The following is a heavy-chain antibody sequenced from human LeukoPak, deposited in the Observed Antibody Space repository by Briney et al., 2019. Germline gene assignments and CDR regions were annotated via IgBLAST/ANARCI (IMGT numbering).Heavy chain of an antibody. Sequence: GGSLRLSCAASGFTFDDYAMHWVRQAPGKGLEWVSLISWDGGSTYYADSVKGRFTISRDNSKNSLYLQMNSLRAEGTALYYCAKGAPGEVHYMDVWGKGTTVTVSS. D-gene: IGHD3-10*01. CDR3: AKGAPGEVHYMDV. CDR2: ISWDGGST. J-gene: IGHJ6*03. V-gene: IGHV3-43D*03. CDR1: GFTFDDYA.